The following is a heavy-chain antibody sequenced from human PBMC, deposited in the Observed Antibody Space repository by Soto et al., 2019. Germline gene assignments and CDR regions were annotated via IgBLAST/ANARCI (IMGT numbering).Heavy chain of an antibody. CDR3: ANPSGYCSSTSCPHFDY. CDR2: ISGSGGST. CDR1: GFTFSSYA. V-gene: IGHV3-23*01. D-gene: IGHD2-2*01. Sequence: GSLRLSCAASGFTFSSYAMSWVRQAPGKGLEWVSAISGSGGSTYYADSVKGRFTISRDNSKNTLYLQMNSLRAEDTAVYYCANPSGYCSSTSCPHFDYWGQGTLVTVSS. J-gene: IGHJ4*02.